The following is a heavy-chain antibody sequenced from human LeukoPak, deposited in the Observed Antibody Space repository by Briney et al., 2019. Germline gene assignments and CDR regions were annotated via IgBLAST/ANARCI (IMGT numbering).Heavy chain of an antibody. J-gene: IGHJ4*02. CDR1: GFTFGDYA. CDR3: TTDPSGAGDLTPNADFDY. D-gene: IGHD1-26*01. CDR2: IRSKAFGGTT. V-gene: IGHV3-49*03. Sequence: GGSLRLSCTASGFTFGDYAMSWFRQAPGKGLEWVGFIRSKAFGGTTDYAAPVKGRFTISRDDSKNTLYLQMNSLKTEDTAVYYCTTDPSGAGDLTPNADFDYWGQGTLVTVSS.